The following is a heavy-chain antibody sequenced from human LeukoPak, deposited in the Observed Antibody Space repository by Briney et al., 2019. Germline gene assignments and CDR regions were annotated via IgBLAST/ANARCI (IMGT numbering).Heavy chain of an antibody. CDR3: ARGRSYYYGSGSYSNPSPDAFDI. V-gene: IGHV3-21*01. J-gene: IGHJ3*02. CDR2: ISSDSKNI. D-gene: IGHD3-10*01. CDR1: GFIFSSYS. Sequence: GGSLRLSCAGSGFIFSSYSLNWVRQAPGKGLEWVSFISSDSKNIYYADSVKGRFTISRDNANNSLDLQMHSLRAEDTALYYCARGRSYYYGSGSYSNPSPDAFDIWGQGTVVTVTS.